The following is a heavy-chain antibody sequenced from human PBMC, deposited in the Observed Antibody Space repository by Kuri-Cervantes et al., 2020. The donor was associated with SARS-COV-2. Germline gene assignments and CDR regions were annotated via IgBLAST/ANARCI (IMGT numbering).Heavy chain of an antibody. CDR1: GYTFTSYA. CDR3: ARGYNWNYGLGY. J-gene: IGHJ4*02. Sequence: ASVKVSCKASGYTFTSYAMHWVRQAPGQRLEWMGWINAGNGNTKYSQKFQGRVTITRDTSASTAYMELSSLRSEDTAVYYCARGYNWNYGLGYWGQGTLVTVSS. V-gene: IGHV1-3*01. CDR2: INAGNGNT. D-gene: IGHD1-7*01.